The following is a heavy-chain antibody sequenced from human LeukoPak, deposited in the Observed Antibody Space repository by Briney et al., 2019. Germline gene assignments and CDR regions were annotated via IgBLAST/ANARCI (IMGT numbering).Heavy chain of an antibody. Sequence: TSETLSLTCTVSGGSVSSGSYYWSWIRQPPGKGLEWIGYIYYSGSTNYNPSLKSRVTISVDTSKNQFSLKLSSVTAADTAVYYCARDRGYCSSTSCYDWFDPWGQGTLVTVSS. CDR2: IYYSGST. V-gene: IGHV4-61*01. CDR3: ARDRGYCSSTSCYDWFDP. J-gene: IGHJ5*02. CDR1: GGSVSSGSYY. D-gene: IGHD2-2*01.